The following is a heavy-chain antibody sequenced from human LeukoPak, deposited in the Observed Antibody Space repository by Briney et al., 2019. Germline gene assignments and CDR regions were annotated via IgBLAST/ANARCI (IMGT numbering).Heavy chain of an antibody. Sequence: GGSLRLSCAASGFTFSSYEMNWVRQAPGKGLEWVSYISSSGSTIYYADSVKGRFTISRDNAKNSLYLQMNSLRAEDTAVYYCARDRGHDYGDYYYYYYYMDVWGKGTTVTISS. D-gene: IGHD4-17*01. CDR3: ARDRGHDYGDYYYYYYYMDV. CDR1: GFTFSSYE. CDR2: ISSSGSTI. J-gene: IGHJ6*03. V-gene: IGHV3-48*03.